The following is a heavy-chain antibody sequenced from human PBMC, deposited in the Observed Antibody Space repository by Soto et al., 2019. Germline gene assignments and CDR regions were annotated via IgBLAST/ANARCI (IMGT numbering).Heavy chain of an antibody. D-gene: IGHD3-9*01. CDR1: GFTFSSYG. J-gene: IGHJ6*02. CDR2: ISYDGSNK. Sequence: GGSLRLSCAASGFTFSSYGMHWVRQAPGKGLEWVAVISYDGSNKYYADSVKGRFTISRDNSKNTLYLQMNSLRAEDTAVYYCAKDRYDILTGSPYYYYYYGMDVWGQGTTVTVSS. V-gene: IGHV3-30*18. CDR3: AKDRYDILTGSPYYYYYYGMDV.